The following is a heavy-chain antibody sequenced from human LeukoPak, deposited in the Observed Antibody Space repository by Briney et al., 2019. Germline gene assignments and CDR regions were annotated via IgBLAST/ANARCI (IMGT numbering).Heavy chain of an antibody. V-gene: IGHV3-23*01. CDR2: IYENGGTT. CDR3: AKDFRIGYSAHFDY. D-gene: IGHD2-21*01. J-gene: IGHJ4*02. CDR1: GFTFRSHA. Sequence: GGSLRLSCVGSGFTFRSHAMSWVRQAPEKGLESVSGIYENGGTTYYADFVKGRFSISRDNSKNTLYLQMDSLRGEDTAVYYCAKDFRIGYSAHFDYWGQGALVTVSS.